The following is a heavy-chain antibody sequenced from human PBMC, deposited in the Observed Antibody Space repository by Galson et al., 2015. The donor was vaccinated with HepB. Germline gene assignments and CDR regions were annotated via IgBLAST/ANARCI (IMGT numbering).Heavy chain of an antibody. CDR1: GFTFSSYS. D-gene: IGHD6-19*01. CDR3: ARGAAVAAPADY. CDR2: IKHDGSEK. Sequence: SLRLSCAASGFTFSSYSMNWVRQAPGKGLEWVANIKHDGSEKYYVDSVKGRFTISRDNAKNSLYLQINSLRADDTAVYYCARGAAVAAPADYWGQGTLVTVSS. J-gene: IGHJ4*02. V-gene: IGHV3-7*03.